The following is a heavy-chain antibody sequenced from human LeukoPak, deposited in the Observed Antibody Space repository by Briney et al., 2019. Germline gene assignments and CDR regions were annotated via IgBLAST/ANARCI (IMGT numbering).Heavy chain of an antibody. V-gene: IGHV1-2*02. CDR2: INPNSGGT. CDR1: RYTFTVYY. D-gene: IGHD6-6*01. CDR3: ARGPELVDY. Sequence: ASVKVSCKASRYTFTVYYMHWVRHASGQGLEWMGWINPNSGGTNYAQKFQSRVTMTRDTSISTAYMELSRLRCDDTAVYYCARGPELVDYWGQGTLVTVSS. J-gene: IGHJ4*02.